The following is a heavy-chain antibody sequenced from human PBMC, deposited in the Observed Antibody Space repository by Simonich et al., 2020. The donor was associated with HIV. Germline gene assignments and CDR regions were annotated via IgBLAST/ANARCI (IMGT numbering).Heavy chain of an antibody. D-gene: IGHD3-16*01. V-gene: IGHV3-30*07. CDR3: ASGGSISSVWADDY. CDR1: GFTFSSYA. Sequence: QVQLVESGGGVVQPGRSLRLSCAASGFTFSSYAKHWVRQAPGKGLEWGAVISYDGSNKYYADSVKGRFTISRDNSKNTLYLQMNSLRAEDTAVYYCASGGSISSVWADDYWGRGTLVTVSS. J-gene: IGHJ4*02. CDR2: ISYDGSNK.